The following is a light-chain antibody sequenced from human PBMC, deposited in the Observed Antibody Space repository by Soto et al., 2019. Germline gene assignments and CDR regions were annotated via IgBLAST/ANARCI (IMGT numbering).Light chain of an antibody. J-gene: IGLJ1*01. Sequence: QSALTQPASVSGSPGQSNTISCTGTSSDVGGYNYVSWYQHHPGKAPKLMIYDVSNRPSGVSNRFSGSKSGNTASLIISGLQAEDEADYYCSSYTSSSTLSTYVFGTGTKLTVL. CDR2: DVS. CDR1: SSDVGGYNY. V-gene: IGLV2-14*03. CDR3: SSYTSSSTLSTYV.